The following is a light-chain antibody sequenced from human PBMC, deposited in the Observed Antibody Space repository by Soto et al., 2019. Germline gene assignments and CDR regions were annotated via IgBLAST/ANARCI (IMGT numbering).Light chain of an antibody. CDR2: AAF. V-gene: IGKV1-27*01. J-gene: IGKJ3*01. Sequence: DIQLTQSPSSLSASVGDRVTLICRASQDIRNYLSWYQQKPGTAPKLLVYAAFTLQSGVPSRFSGSGSGTDFTLTINSLQPEDVATYFCQKYNFAPFTFGPGTKVEI. CDR3: QKYNFAPFT. CDR1: QDIRNY.